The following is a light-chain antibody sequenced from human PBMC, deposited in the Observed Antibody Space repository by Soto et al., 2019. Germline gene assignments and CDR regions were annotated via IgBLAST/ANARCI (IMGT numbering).Light chain of an antibody. CDR2: DVS. V-gene: IGLV2-14*01. Sequence: QSALTQPASVSGSPGQSITFSCTGTSSDIGRHNDVSWYQQYPGKAPKLMIYDVSNRTSGVSNRFSGSKSGNTASLTISGLQAEDEADYYCSSYRSGSTIFGGGTKLTVL. CDR3: SSYRSGSTI. CDR1: SSDIGRHND. J-gene: IGLJ2*01.